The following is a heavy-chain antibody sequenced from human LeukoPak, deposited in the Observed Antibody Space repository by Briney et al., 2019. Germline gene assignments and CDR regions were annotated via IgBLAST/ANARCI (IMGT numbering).Heavy chain of an antibody. CDR2: TYYRSKWLN. V-gene: IGHV6-1*01. D-gene: IGHD1-26*01. CDR1: GDSVSSNSAT. CDR3: ARGLVGATSAFHI. Sequence: PSQTLSLTCAISGDSVSSNSATWNWIRQSPARGLEWPGRTYYRSKWLNDYAVSVKSRTTINPDTSKNQFSLQLNSVTPEDTAVYYCARGLVGATSAFHIWGQGTMVTVSS. J-gene: IGHJ3*02.